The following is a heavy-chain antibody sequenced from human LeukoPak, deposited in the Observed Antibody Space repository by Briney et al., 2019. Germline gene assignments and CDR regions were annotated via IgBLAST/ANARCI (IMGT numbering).Heavy chain of an antibody. V-gene: IGHV1-46*01. J-gene: IGHJ5*02. CDR1: GYTFTSYY. D-gene: IGHD6-13*01. CDR3: ARAYSGQEGGNWFDP. Sequence: ASVKVSCKASGYTFTSYYMHWVRQAPGQGLEWMGIINPSGGSTSYAQKFQGRVTMTRDTSTSTVYMELSSLRSEDTAVYYCARAYSGQEGGNWFDPWGQGTLVTVSS. CDR2: INPSGGST.